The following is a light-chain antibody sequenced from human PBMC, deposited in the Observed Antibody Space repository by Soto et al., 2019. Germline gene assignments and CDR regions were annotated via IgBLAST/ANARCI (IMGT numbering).Light chain of an antibody. CDR2: DAC. Sequence: EIVLTQSPATLSLSPGERATLSCTASQSVRNNYLAWYQQKPGQAPRLLIYDACSRATSMPDRFSGGGSGTDFSLTISTLDPVDFAVYYCQQFSSSPLTFGGGTKVDIK. J-gene: IGKJ4*01. CDR3: QQFSSSPLT. V-gene: IGKV3-20*01. CDR1: QSVRNNY.